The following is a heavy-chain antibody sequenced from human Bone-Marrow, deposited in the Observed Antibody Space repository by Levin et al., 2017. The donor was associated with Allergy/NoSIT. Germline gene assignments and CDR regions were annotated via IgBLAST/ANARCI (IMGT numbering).Heavy chain of an antibody. CDR3: ARQGFSIAAAGYYYYYYYMDV. J-gene: IGHJ6*03. D-gene: IGHD6-13*01. Sequence: PSETLSLTCTVSGGSISSYYWSWIRQPPGKGLEWIGYIYYSGSTNYNPSLKSRVTISVDTSKNQFSLKLSSVTAADTAVYYCARQGFSIAAAGYYYYYYYMDVWGKGTTVTVSS. CDR1: GGSISSYY. V-gene: IGHV4-59*08. CDR2: IYYSGST.